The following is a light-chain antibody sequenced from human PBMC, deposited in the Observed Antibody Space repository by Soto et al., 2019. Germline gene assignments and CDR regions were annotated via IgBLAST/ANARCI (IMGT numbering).Light chain of an antibody. J-gene: IGLJ1*01. Sequence: QSVLTQPASVSGCPGQSITVSCAGTSGDIGHYDYVSWYQQHPGKAPKLMIYHVTYRPSGVSNRYSGSKSGNSASLTISGLQADDEADYYCCSLTTSHTYVFGSGTKVTVL. CDR1: SGDIGHYDY. V-gene: IGLV2-14*03. CDR3: CSLTTSHTYV. CDR2: HVT.